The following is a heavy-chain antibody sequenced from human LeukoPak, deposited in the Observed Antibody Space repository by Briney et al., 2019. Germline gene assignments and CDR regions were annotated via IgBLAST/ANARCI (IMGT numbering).Heavy chain of an antibody. D-gene: IGHD3-22*01. CDR3: AKVALFSGYYPPFDY. CDR2: ISYYGSNE. J-gene: IGHJ4*02. V-gene: IGHV3-30*18. CDR1: GFTFSNYG. Sequence: GRSLRLSCTASGFTFSNYGMHWVRQAPGKGLEWVAVISYYGSNEYYADSVKGRFTISRDNSKNTLFLQMNSLSPEDTAVYHCAKVALFSGYYPPFDYWGQGTLVTVSS.